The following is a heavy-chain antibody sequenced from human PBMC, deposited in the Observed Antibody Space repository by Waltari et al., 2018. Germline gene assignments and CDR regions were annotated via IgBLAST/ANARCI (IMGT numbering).Heavy chain of an antibody. CDR2: IYTSGST. Sequence: QVQLQESGPGLVKPSEPLSLTRTVPGGPISSYYWRWIRQPAGKGLEWIGRIYTSGSTNYNPSLKSRVTMSVDTSKNQFSLKLSSVTAADTAVYYCARCGDFWSGNYDYWGQGTLVTVSS. J-gene: IGHJ4*02. CDR3: ARCGDFWSGNYDY. V-gene: IGHV4-4*07. D-gene: IGHD3-3*01. CDR1: GGPISSYY.